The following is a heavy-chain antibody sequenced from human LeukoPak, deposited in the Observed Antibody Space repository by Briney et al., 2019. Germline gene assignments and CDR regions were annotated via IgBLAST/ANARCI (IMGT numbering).Heavy chain of an antibody. J-gene: IGHJ4*02. D-gene: IGHD3-10*01. CDR1: GFTFSSYG. Sequence: PGGSLRLSCAASGFTFSSYGMSWVRQAPGKGLEWVSAISGSGGSTYYADSVKGRFTISRDNSKNTLYLQMNSLRAEDTAVYYCAKPRLLWFGELLPDLDYWGQGTLVTVSS. V-gene: IGHV3-23*01. CDR3: AKPRLLWFGELLPDLDY. CDR2: ISGSGGST.